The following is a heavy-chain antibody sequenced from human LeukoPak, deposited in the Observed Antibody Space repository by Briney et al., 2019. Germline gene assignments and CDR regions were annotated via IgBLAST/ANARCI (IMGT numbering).Heavy chain of an antibody. V-gene: IGHV1-2*02. Sequence: ASVKVSCKASGYTFTVSYTHWVRQAPGQGLEWMGWINPNSGGTNYAQKFQGRVTMTRDTSISTAYMELSRLRSDDTAVYYCARRVTGITVAGTVAWFDPWGQGTLVTVSS. D-gene: IGHD6-19*01. CDR3: ARRVTGITVAGTVAWFDP. CDR2: INPNSGGT. CDR1: GYTFTVSY. J-gene: IGHJ5*02.